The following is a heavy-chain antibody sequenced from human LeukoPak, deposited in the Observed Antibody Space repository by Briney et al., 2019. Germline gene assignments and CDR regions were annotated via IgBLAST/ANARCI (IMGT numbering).Heavy chain of an antibody. CDR3: ARGITMVRGGSDAFDI. D-gene: IGHD3-10*01. V-gene: IGHV3-53*01. Sequence: GGSLRLPCAASGFTVSSNYMSWVRQAPGKGLEWVSVIYSGGSTYYADSVKGRFTISRDNSKNTLYLQMNSLRAEDTAVYYCARGITMVRGGSDAFDIWGQGTMVTVSS. CDR1: GFTVSSNY. CDR2: IYSGGST. J-gene: IGHJ3*02.